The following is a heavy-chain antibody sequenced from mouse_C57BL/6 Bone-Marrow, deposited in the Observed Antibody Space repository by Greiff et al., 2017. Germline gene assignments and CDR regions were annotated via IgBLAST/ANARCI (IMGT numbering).Heavy chain of an antibody. CDR1: GYTFTSYW. D-gene: IGHD2-3*01. J-gene: IGHJ1*03. CDR3: ARRWDWYFDV. V-gene: IGHV1-72*01. CDR2: IDPNSGGT. Sequence: VQLQQPGAELVKPGASVKLSCKASGYTFTSYWMHWVKQRPGRGLEWIGRIDPNSGGTKYNEKFKSKATLTVDKPSSTSYMQLSGLTSEDSAVYYCARRWDWYFDVWGTGTTVTVSS.